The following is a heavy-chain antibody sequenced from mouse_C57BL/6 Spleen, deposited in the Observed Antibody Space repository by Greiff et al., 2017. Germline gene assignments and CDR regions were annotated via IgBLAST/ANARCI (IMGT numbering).Heavy chain of an antibody. D-gene: IGHD1-1*01. V-gene: IGHV1-22*01. Sequence: VHVKQSGPELVKPGASVKMSCKASGYTFTDYNMHWVKQSHGKSLEWIGYINPNNGGTSYNQKFKGKATLTVNKSSSTAYMELRSLTSEDSAVYYCARGHGSSYDFDYWGQGTTLTVSS. J-gene: IGHJ2*01. CDR2: INPNNGGT. CDR3: ARGHGSSYDFDY. CDR1: GYTFTDYN.